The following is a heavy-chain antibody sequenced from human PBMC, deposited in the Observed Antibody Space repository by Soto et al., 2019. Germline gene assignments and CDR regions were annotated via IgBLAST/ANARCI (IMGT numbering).Heavy chain of an antibody. J-gene: IGHJ5*02. D-gene: IGHD3-22*01. V-gene: IGHV3-23*01. CDR2: ITSSGAA. CDR3: AKGESSVSARDFDP. Sequence: QPGGSLRLSCAASGFTFSRYAMSWVRQAPGKGLEWVSGITSSGAAYYADSVKGRFTISRDNSKNTLYLQMNSLRAEDTAVYYCAKGESSVSARDFDPWGQGTLVTVSS. CDR1: GFTFSRYA.